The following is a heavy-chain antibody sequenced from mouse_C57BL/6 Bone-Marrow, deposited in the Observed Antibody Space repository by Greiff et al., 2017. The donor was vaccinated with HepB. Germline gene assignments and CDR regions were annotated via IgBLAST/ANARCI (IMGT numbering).Heavy chain of an antibody. CDR3: ARVVTPFAY. D-gene: IGHD2-3*01. CDR1: GFTFSSYA. Sequence: DVKLVESGGGLVKPGGSLKLSCAASGFTFSSYAMSWVRQTPEKRLEWVATISDGGSYTYYPDNVKGRFTISRDNAKNNLYLQMSHLKSEDTAMYYCARVVTPFAYWGQGTLVTVSA. J-gene: IGHJ3*01. V-gene: IGHV5-4*03. CDR2: ISDGGSYT.